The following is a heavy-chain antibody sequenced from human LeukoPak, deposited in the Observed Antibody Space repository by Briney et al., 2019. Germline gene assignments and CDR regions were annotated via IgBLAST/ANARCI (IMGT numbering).Heavy chain of an antibody. CDR2: IYYSGST. V-gene: IGHV4-59*12. CDR1: GGSISSYY. J-gene: IGHJ5*02. Sequence: SETLSLTCTVSGGSISSYYWNWIRQPPGKGLEWIGDIYYSGSTNYNPSLKSRVTISVDTSKNQFSLKLNSVTAADTAVYYCARDLLDIVVVPAAIGLADWFDPWGQGTLVTVSS. D-gene: IGHD2-2*01. CDR3: ARDLLDIVVVPAAIGLADWFDP.